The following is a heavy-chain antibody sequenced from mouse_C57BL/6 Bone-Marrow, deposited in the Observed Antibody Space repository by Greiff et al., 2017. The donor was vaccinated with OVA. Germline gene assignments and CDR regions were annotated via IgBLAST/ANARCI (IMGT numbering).Heavy chain of an antibody. CDR2: IDPNSGGT. V-gene: IGHV1-72*01. CDR1: GYTFTSYW. J-gene: IGHJ3*01. CDR3: ARSKRPNYYGSRWAY. D-gene: IGHD1-1*01. Sequence: QVHVKQSGAELVKPGASVKLSCKASGYTFTSYWMHWVKQRPGRGLEWIGRIDPNSGGTKYNEKFKSKATLTVDKPSSTAYMQLSSLTSEDSAVYYCARSKRPNYYGSRWAYWGQGTLVTVSA.